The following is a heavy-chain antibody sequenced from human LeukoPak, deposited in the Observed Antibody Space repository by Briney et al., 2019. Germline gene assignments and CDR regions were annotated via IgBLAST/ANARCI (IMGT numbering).Heavy chain of an antibody. J-gene: IGHJ4*02. D-gene: IGHD7-27*01. CDR2: INHSGST. Sequence: SETLSLTCAVYGGSFSGYYWSWIRQPPGKGLEWIGEINHSGSTNYNPSLKSRVTISVDTPKNQFSLKLSSVTAADTAVYYCAGFTGEVDYWGQGTLVTVSS. V-gene: IGHV4-34*01. CDR3: AGFTGEVDY. CDR1: GGSFSGYY.